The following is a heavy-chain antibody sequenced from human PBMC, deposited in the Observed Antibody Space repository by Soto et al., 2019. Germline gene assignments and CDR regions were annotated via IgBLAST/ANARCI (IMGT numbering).Heavy chain of an antibody. CDR2: MNPNSGNT. Sequence: ASVKVSCKASEYTFTSYDINWVRQATGQGLEWMGWMNPNSGNTGYAQKFQGRVTMTRDTSISTAYMELRSLSSEDTAIYYCVRASWPVIDALYLFEFRAQRTPVTVSS. V-gene: IGHV1-8*01. CDR1: EYTFTSYD. CDR3: VRASWPVIDALYLFEF. J-gene: IGHJ4*02. D-gene: IGHD2-21*01.